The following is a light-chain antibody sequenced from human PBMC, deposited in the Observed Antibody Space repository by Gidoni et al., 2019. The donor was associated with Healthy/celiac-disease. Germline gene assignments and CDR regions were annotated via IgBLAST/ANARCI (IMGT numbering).Light chain of an antibody. CDR2: LGS. J-gene: IGKJ2*01. Sequence: DIVMTQSPLSLPVTPGEPASISCRSSQSLLHSNGYNYLDWYLQKQGQSPQLLIYLGSYRASGVPDRFSGRGSGTDFTLKISRVEAEDVGVYYFMQALQTQYTFGQGTKLEIK. V-gene: IGKV2-28*01. CDR1: QSLLHSNGYNY. CDR3: MQALQTQYT.